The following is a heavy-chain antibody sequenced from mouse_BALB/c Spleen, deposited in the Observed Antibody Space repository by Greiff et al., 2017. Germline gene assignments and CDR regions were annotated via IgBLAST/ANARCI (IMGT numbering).Heavy chain of an antibody. V-gene: IGHV2-6-2*01. J-gene: IGHJ4*01. D-gene: IGHD2-4*01. Sequence: QVQLQQSGPDLVAPSQSLSITCTVSGFSLTSYGVHWVRQPPGKGLEWLVVIWSDGSTTYNSALKSRLSISKDNSKSQVFLKMNSLQTDDTAMYYCARDDYDGYYAMDYWGQGTSVTVSS. CDR3: ARDDYDGYYAMDY. CDR2: IWSDGST. CDR1: GFSLTSYG.